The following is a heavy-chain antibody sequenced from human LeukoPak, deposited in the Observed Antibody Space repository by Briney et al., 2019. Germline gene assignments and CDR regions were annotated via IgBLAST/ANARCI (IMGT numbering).Heavy chain of an antibody. J-gene: IGHJ4*02. CDR1: GGSFSGYY. D-gene: IGHD3-22*01. Sequence: PSETLSLTCAVYGGSFSGYYWSWIRQPPGKGLEWIGEINHSGSTNYNPSLKSRVTISVDTSKNQFSLKLSSVTAADTAVYYCARHGGLLPFDYWGQGTLVTVSS. CDR3: ARHGGLLPFDY. V-gene: IGHV4-34*01. CDR2: INHSGST.